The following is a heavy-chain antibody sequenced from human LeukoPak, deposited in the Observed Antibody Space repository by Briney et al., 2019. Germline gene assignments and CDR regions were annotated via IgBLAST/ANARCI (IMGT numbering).Heavy chain of an antibody. V-gene: IGHV3-53*01. CDR2: LYSSGDT. Sequence: PGGSLRLSCAVSGFTVRSSYMAWVRQAPGKGLECVSILYSSGDTYYADSMQGRFTISRDNSKNTLYLQMSSLRADDTAIYYCAKVILIAAAHGDFIDLWGQGTLVSVSS. CDR3: AKVILIAAAHGDFIDL. CDR1: GFTVRSSY. J-gene: IGHJ5*02. D-gene: IGHD6-6*01.